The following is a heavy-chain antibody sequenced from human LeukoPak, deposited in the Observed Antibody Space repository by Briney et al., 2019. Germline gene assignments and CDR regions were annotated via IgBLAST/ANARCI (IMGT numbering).Heavy chain of an antibody. CDR3: ARDLYCSSTSCYRGYFDY. CDR2: ISYDGSNK. V-gene: IGHV3-30-3*01. Sequence: PGRSLRLSCAASGFTFSSYAMHWVRQAPGKGLEWVAIISYDGSNKYYADSVKGRFTISRGNSKNTLYLQMNSLRAEDTAVYYCARDLYCSSTSCYRGYFDYWGQGTLVTVSS. D-gene: IGHD2-2*02. CDR1: GFTFSSYA. J-gene: IGHJ4*02.